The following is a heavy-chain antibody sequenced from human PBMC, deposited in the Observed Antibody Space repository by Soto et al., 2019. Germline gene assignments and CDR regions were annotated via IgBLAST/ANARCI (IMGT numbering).Heavy chain of an antibody. CDR3: ASARGYSSSHSIDY. D-gene: IGHD6-6*01. Sequence: LRLSFAASGXTFSSYGMHWVRQAPGKGLEWVAVIWYDGSNKYYADSVKGRFTISRDNSKNTLYLQMNSLRAEDTAVYYCASARGYSSSHSIDYWGQGTLVTVSS. V-gene: IGHV3-33*01. CDR2: IWYDGSNK. CDR1: GXTFSSYG. J-gene: IGHJ4*02.